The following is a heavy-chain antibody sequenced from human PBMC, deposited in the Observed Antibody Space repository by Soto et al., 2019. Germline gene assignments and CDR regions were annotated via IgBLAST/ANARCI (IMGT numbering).Heavy chain of an antibody. Sequence: SSSXAVTGTVAVGSIISGWYYLSWIRQHPGNGLECIGYIYHSGSTYYNPSLKSRVTISVDTSKNQFSLKLSSVTAADTAVYYCPSRASPYARGGRTHLLFEYRGQRPLV. CDR1: VGSIISGWYY. D-gene: IGHD2-8*01. J-gene: IGHJ4*02. CDR2: IYHSGST. V-gene: IGHV4-31*03. CDR3: PSRASPYARGGRTHLLFEY.